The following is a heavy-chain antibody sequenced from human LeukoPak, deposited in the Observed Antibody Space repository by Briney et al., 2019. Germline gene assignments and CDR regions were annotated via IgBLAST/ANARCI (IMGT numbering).Heavy chain of an antibody. J-gene: IGHJ3*02. CDR1: GGSLSSYY. Sequence: SETLSLTRTVSGGSLSSYYRSWIRQPAGKGLEWNGRIYTSGSTNYNPSLKSRVTMSVDTSKDQFSLKLSSVTAADTAVYYCARDRGVVGAPDDAFDIWGQGTMVTVSS. CDR2: IYTSGST. CDR3: ARDRGVVGAPDDAFDI. V-gene: IGHV4-4*07. D-gene: IGHD1-26*01.